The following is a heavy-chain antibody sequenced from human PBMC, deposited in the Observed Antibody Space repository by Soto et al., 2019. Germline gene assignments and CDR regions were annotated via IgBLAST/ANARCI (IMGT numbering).Heavy chain of an antibody. CDR1: GYTFTSYG. D-gene: IGHD2-2*01. CDR3: ARVAVVPAAILVYYYMDV. Sequence: ASVKVSCKASGYTFTSYGISWVRQAPGQGLEWMGWISAYNGNTNYAQKLQGRVTMTTDTSTSTAYMELRSLRSDDTAVYYCARVAVVPAAILVYYYMDVWGKGTTVTVSS. V-gene: IGHV1-18*01. CDR2: ISAYNGNT. J-gene: IGHJ6*03.